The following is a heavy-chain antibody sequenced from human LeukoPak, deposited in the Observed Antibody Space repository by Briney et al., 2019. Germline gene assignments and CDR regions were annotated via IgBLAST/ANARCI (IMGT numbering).Heavy chain of an antibody. D-gene: IGHD2/OR15-2a*01. CDR1: GFTFSSYG. V-gene: IGHV3-33*08. J-gene: IGHJ2*01. CDR3: ARGLLSYWYFDL. CDR2: IWYGGSNK. Sequence: GRSLRLSCAASGFTFSSYGMHWVRQAPGKGLEWVAVIWYGGSNKYYADSVKGRFTISRDNSKNTLYLQMNSLRAEDTAVYYCARGLLSYWYFDLRGRGTLVTVSS.